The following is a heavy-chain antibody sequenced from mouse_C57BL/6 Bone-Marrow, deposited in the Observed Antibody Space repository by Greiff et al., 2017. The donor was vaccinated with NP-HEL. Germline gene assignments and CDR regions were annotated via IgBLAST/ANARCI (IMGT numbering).Heavy chain of an antibody. CDR3: ARRDY. Sequence: VQLQQPGPELVKPGASVKISCKASGYSFTGYYMNWVKQSPEKSLEWIGEINPSTGGTTYNQKFKAKATLTVDKSSSTAYMQLKRLTSEGSAVYYCARRDYWGQGTTLTVSA. CDR2: INPSTGGT. V-gene: IGHV1-42*01. J-gene: IGHJ2*01. CDR1: GYSFTGYY.